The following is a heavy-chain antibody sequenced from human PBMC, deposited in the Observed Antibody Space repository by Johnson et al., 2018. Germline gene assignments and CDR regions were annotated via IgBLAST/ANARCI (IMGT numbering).Heavy chain of an antibody. CDR2: ISSSSSTI. CDR3: ARKQQLVRYYYYYYMDV. CDR1: GFTFSSYS. Sequence: VQLVESGGGVVQPGRSLRLSCAASGFTFSSYSMNWVRQAPGKGLEWVSYISSSSSTIYYADSVKGRFTISRDNAKNSLYLQMNSLRAEDTAGYYLARKQQLVRYYYYYYMDVWGKGTTVTVSS. J-gene: IGHJ6*03. D-gene: IGHD6-13*01. V-gene: IGHV3-48*01.